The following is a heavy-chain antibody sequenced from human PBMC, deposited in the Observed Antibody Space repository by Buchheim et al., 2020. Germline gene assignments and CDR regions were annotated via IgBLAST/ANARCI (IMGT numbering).Heavy chain of an antibody. CDR2: IYYSGST. Sequence: QVQLQESGPGLVKPSQTLSLTCTVSGGSISSGDYYWSWIRQPPGKGLEWIGYIYYSGSTYYNPSLKSRVTISVDTSKNQFSLKLSSVTAADTAVYYCAREGGSGYYVRGDYYYGMDVWGQGTT. CDR1: GGSISSGDYY. J-gene: IGHJ6*02. V-gene: IGHV4-30-4*01. D-gene: IGHD3-3*01. CDR3: AREGGSGYYVRGDYYYGMDV.